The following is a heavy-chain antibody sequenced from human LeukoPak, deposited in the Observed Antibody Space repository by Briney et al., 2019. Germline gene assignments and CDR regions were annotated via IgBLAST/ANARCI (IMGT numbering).Heavy chain of an antibody. Sequence: ASVKVSCKASGGTFSSYAISWVRQAPGQGLEWMGGIIPIFGTANYAQKFQGRVTITADESTSTAYMELSSLRSEDTAVYYCAVIGGAALDDYWGQGTLVTDSS. D-gene: IGHD6-13*01. CDR3: AVIGGAALDDY. J-gene: IGHJ4*02. CDR1: GGTFSSYA. V-gene: IGHV1-69*13. CDR2: IIPIFGTA.